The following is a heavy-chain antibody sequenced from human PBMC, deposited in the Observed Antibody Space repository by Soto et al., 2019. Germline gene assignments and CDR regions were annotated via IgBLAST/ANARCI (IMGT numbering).Heavy chain of an antibody. V-gene: IGHV3-21*01. CDR3: AREKDIALGALGYYYYGMDV. D-gene: IGHD2-8*02. Sequence: GGSLRLSCAASGFTFSSYTMKWVRQAPGKGLEWVSSISSSGTCTYYADSLRGRFTISRDNARKSLDLQVNSLRPEDTAVYYCAREKDIALGALGYYYYGMDVWGQGTTVTVSS. CDR1: GFTFSSYT. CDR2: ISSSGTCT. J-gene: IGHJ6*02.